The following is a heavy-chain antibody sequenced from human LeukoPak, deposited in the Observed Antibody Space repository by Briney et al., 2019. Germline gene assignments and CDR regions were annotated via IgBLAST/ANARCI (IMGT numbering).Heavy chain of an antibody. CDR1: GGSISSYY. Sequence: SETLSPTCTVSGGSISSYYWSWIRQPAGKGLEWIGRIYTSGSTNYNPSLKSRVTMSVDTSKNQFSLKLSSVTAADTAVYYCARDPWFTVGPRHYYYGMDVWGQGTTVTVSS. CDR2: IYTSGST. J-gene: IGHJ6*02. D-gene: IGHD1-26*01. CDR3: ARDPWFTVGPRHYYYGMDV. V-gene: IGHV4-4*07.